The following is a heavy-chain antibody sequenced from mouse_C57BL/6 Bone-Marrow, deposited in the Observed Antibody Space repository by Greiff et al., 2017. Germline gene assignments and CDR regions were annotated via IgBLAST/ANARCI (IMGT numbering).Heavy chain of an antibody. CDR3: ARFYGSSYEYFDV. CDR2: IRNKANGYTT. V-gene: IGHV7-3*01. J-gene: IGHJ1*03. Sequence: EVKLVESGGGLVQPGGSLSLSCAASGFTFTDYYMSWVRQPPGKALEWLGFIRNKANGYTTEYSASVKGRFTTSRDNSQSILYLRMNALRAEDSATYYCARFYGSSYEYFDVWGTGTTVTVSS. D-gene: IGHD1-1*01. CDR1: GFTFTDYY.